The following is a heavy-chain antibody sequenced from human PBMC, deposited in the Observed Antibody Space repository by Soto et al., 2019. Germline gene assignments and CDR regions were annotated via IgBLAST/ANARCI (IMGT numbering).Heavy chain of an antibody. CDR3: ARDTYYYDSSDHFSADAFDL. CDR1: GFTSSSYW. Sequence: EVQLVESGGGLVQPGGSLRLSCAASGFTSSSYWIHWVRQAPGKGLVWVSRISNDGSSTNYADSVKGRFTISRDNAKNTVYLQMNSLRAEDTAVYYCARDTYYYDSSDHFSADAFDLWGQGTMVTVSS. J-gene: IGHJ3*01. D-gene: IGHD3-22*01. CDR2: ISNDGSST. V-gene: IGHV3-74*01.